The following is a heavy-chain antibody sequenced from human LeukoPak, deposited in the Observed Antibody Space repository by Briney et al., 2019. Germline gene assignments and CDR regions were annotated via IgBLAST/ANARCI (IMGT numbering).Heavy chain of an antibody. V-gene: IGHV3-23*01. CDR1: GFTFSSYT. D-gene: IGHD5-24*01. CDR3: ARDRNYLYGMDV. J-gene: IGHJ6*02. CDR2: ISGSGGST. Sequence: GGSLRLSCAASGFTFSSYTMSWVRQAPGKGLEWVSAISGSGGSTYYADSVKGRFTISRDNSKNTLYLQMNSLRAEDTAVYYCARDRNYLYGMDVWGQGTMVTVSS.